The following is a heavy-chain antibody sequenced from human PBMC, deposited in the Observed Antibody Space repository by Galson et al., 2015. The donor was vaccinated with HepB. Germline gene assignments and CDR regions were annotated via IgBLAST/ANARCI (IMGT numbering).Heavy chain of an antibody. V-gene: IGHV1-69*13. Sequence: SVKVSCKASGGTFSTYAINWVRQAPGQGLEWMGGIIPMFGTANNAQKFQGRVTVTADESTSTANMELTSLRSEDTAVYYCTRAPISLVQTMRYFGFDDWGQGPTVTVSS. CDR2: IIPMFGTA. D-gene: IGHD3-9*01. J-gene: IGHJ6*02. CDR1: GGTFSTYA. CDR3: TRAPISLVQTMRYFGFDD.